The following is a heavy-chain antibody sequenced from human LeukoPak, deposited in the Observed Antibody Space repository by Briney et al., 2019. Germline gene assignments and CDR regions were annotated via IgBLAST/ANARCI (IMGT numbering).Heavy chain of an antibody. J-gene: IGHJ4*02. CDR2: ISGSGDAT. D-gene: IGHD3-22*01. CDR3: ARSYYEYYYDSSGYYRPYFDY. CDR1: GFTFSYYG. V-gene: IGHV3-23*01. Sequence: GGTLKLSCAASGFTFSYYGMSWVRQAPGKGLEWVSSISGSGDATYYADSVKGRFTISRDNSKNTLYLQMNSLRAEDTAVYYCARSYYEYYYDSSGYYRPYFDYWGQGTLVTVSS.